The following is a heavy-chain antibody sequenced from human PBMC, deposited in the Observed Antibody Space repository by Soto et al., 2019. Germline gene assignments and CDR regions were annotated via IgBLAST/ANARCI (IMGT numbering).Heavy chain of an antibody. J-gene: IGHJ6*02. D-gene: IGHD3-3*01. CDR2: IYDSGST. Sequence: SETLSLTCTVSGGSISSSRYYWGWIRQPPGKGLEWIGSIYDSGSTYYNPSPKSRVTISVYTSKNQFSPKLSSVTAADMAVYYCPKGPRITIFRVVLGYSSMDVWGQGTTLTGSS. CDR3: PKGPRITIFRVVLGYSSMDV. V-gene: IGHV4-39*01. CDR1: GGSISSSRYY.